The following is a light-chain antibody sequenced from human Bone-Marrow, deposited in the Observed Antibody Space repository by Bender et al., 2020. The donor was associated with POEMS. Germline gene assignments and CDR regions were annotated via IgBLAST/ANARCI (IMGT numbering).Light chain of an antibody. Sequence: QSVLTPPPSVSGAPGQRVTISCTGSSSNTGSGYDINWYQHLPGTAPKLLIYGYNNRPSGVPDRFSGSKSGTSASLAITGLQAEDEGDYYCGTWDNSLGGWVFGGGTKLTVL. CDR1: SSNTGSGYD. V-gene: IGLV1-40*01. CDR2: GYN. CDR3: GTWDNSLGGWV. J-gene: IGLJ3*02.